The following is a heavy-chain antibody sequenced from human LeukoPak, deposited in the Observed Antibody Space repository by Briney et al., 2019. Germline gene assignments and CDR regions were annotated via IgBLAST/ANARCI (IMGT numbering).Heavy chain of an antibody. CDR2: IYHSGST. CDR1: GYSISSGYY. CDR3: ARVTVAAAGRVAY. J-gene: IGHJ4*02. V-gene: IGHV4-38-2*02. D-gene: IGHD6-13*01. Sequence: SETLSLTCTVSGYSISSGYYWGWIRQPPGKGLEWIGSIYHSGSTYYNPSLKSRVTISVDTSKNQFSLKLSSVTAADTAVYYCARVTVAAAGRVAYWGQGTLVTVSS.